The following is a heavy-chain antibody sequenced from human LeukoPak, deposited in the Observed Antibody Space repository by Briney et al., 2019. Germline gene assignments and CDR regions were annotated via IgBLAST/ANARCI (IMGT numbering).Heavy chain of an antibody. D-gene: IGHD5-24*01. J-gene: IGHJ4*02. Sequence: SSETLSLTCAVSGSAITSGYYGGWIRQPPGKGPEEIGSIHHSGNTYYNPSLRSRVTVSVDTSKNQISLKLSSVTAADTAVYYCARRGDGYNFFGYWGQGTLVTVSS. CDR1: GSAITSGYY. CDR3: ARRGDGYNFFGY. V-gene: IGHV4-38-2*01. CDR2: IHHSGNT.